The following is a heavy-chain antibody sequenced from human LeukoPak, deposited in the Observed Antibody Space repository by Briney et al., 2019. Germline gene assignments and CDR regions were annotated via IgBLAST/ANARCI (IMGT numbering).Heavy chain of an antibody. D-gene: IGHD3-10*01. Sequence: TSVRVSCKASGFTFTSSAMQWVRQARGQRLEWIGWIVVGSGNTNYAQKFQERVTITRDMSTSTAYMELSSLRSEDTAVYYCAAVGTYYYGSGSQKKKNWFDPWGQGTLVTVSS. CDR3: AAVGTYYYGSGSQKKKNWFDP. CDR2: IVVGSGNT. J-gene: IGHJ5*02. V-gene: IGHV1-58*02. CDR1: GFTFTSSA.